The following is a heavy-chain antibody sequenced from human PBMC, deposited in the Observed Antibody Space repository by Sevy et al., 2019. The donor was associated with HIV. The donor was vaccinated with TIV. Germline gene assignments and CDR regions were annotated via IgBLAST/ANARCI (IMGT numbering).Heavy chain of an antibody. CDR1: GGTFSSYA. Sequence: ASVKVSCKASGGTFSSYAISWVRQAPGQGLEWMGGIIPIFGTANYAQKFQGRVTITADESTSTAYMELSSLRSEDTAVSYCAEAVAARGYSYGPPYSGMDVWGQGTTVTVSS. D-gene: IGHD5-18*01. V-gene: IGHV1-69*13. J-gene: IGHJ6*02. CDR2: IIPIFGTA. CDR3: AEAVAARGYSYGPPYSGMDV.